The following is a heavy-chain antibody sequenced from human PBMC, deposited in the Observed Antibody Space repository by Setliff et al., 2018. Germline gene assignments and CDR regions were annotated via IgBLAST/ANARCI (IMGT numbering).Heavy chain of an antibody. D-gene: IGHD6-13*01. CDR1: GYAFTTYA. CDR2: INTNNGNP. J-gene: IGHJ4*02. Sequence: GASVKVSCKASGYAFTTYAINWVRQAPGQGLEFMGWINTNNGNPVYAQGFTGRFVFSLDPSVSTAYLEISSLKAEDTAHYYCATGSLAIAGTGHWGQGTLVTVSS. V-gene: IGHV7-4-1*02. CDR3: ATGSLAIAGTGH.